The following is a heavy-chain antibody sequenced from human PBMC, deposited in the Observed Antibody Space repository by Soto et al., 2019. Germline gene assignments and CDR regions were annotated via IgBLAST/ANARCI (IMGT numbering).Heavy chain of an antibody. CDR3: ARRYGYSFAY. CDR1: GGSISSYY. CDR2: IYYSGST. Sequence: SETLSLTCTVSGGSISSYYWSWIRQPPGKGLEWIGYIYYSGSTNYNPSLKSRVTISVDTSKNQFSLKLSSVTAADTAVYYCARRYGYSFAYWGQGSLVTVSS. V-gene: IGHV4-59*08. J-gene: IGHJ4*02. D-gene: IGHD1-1*01.